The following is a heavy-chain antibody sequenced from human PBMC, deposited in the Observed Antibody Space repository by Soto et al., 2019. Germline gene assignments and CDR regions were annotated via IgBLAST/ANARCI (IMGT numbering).Heavy chain of an antibody. V-gene: IGHV4-31*03. J-gene: IGHJ6*03. Sequence: PSETLSLTCTVSGGSISSGGYYWSWIRQHPGKGLEWIGYIYYSGSTYYNPSLKSRVTISVDTSKNQFSLKLSSVTAADTAVYYCARDRVTTWSGYYYMDVWGKGTTVTVSS. CDR3: ARDRVTTWSGYYYMDV. D-gene: IGHD4-4*01. CDR2: IYYSGST. CDR1: GGSISSGGYY.